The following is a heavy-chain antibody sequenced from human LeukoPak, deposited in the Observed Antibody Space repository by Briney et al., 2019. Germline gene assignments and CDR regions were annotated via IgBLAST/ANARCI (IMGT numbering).Heavy chain of an antibody. CDR3: AKDIGGGVVPAAIDY. CDR2: ISWNSGSI. V-gene: IGHV3-9*03. D-gene: IGHD2-2*02. J-gene: IGHJ4*02. Sequence: GRSLRLSCAASGFTFDDYAMHWVRQAPGKGLEWVSGISWNSGSIGYADSVKGRFTISRDNAKNSLYLQMNSLRAEDMALYCCAKDIGGGVVPAAIDYWGQGTLVTVSS. CDR1: GFTFDDYA.